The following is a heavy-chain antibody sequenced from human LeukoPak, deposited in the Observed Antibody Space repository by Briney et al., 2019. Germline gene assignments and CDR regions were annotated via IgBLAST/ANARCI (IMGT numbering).Heavy chain of an antibody. V-gene: IGHV4-59*01. CDR2: IYYSGST. D-gene: IGHD6-13*01. CDR1: GGSISSYY. J-gene: IGHJ3*02. CDR3: ARGRFGIAVAGTGLGI. Sequence: SETLSLTCTVSGGSISSYYCGWIRQPPGKGLEWIGSIYYSGSTNYNPSLKSRVTISVDTSKNQFSLKLSSVTAADTAVYYCARGRFGIAVAGTGLGIWGQGTLVTVSS.